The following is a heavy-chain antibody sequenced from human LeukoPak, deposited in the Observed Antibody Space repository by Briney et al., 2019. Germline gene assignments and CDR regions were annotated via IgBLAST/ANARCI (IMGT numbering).Heavy chain of an antibody. CDR1: GGTFSAYW. Sequence: GGSLRLSCAVSGGTFSAYWMAWVRQSPGKGLEWVAEINEDGSVKYYVDSMKGRFTISRDNAKNSLYLQMNSLRADDAAIYYCARDFWGAYRVDFFDYWGQGTLVTVSS. D-gene: IGHD3-3*01. CDR3: ARDFWGAYRVDFFDY. V-gene: IGHV3-7*01. CDR2: INEDGSVK. J-gene: IGHJ4*02.